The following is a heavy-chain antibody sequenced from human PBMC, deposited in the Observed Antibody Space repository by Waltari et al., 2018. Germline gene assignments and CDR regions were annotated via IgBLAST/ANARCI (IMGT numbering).Heavy chain of an antibody. V-gene: IGHV4-59*08. J-gene: IGHJ4*02. CDR2: IDYSGST. CDR1: GGSIRSYY. CDR3: ARLVAGITIFGVVNFQYYFDY. Sequence: QVQLQESGPGLVKPSETLSLTCTVSGGSIRSYYWSWIRQPPGKGLEWIGYIDYSGSTNYNPSLKSRVTISVDTSKNQSSLKLSSVTAADTAVYYCARLVAGITIFGVVNFQYYFDYWGQGTLVTVSS. D-gene: IGHD3-3*01.